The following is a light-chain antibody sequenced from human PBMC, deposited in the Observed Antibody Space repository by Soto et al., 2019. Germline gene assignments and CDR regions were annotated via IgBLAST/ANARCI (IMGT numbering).Light chain of an antibody. Sequence: EIVLTQSPGTLSLSPGERATLSCRASQSVSSSYLAWYQQKPGQAPRLLIYGASSRATGIPDRLSGSGSGTHFTLTISRLEPEDLAVYYCQQYGGSPWTFGQGTKGEIQ. J-gene: IGKJ1*01. CDR2: GAS. V-gene: IGKV3-20*01. CDR3: QQYGGSPWT. CDR1: QSVSSSY.